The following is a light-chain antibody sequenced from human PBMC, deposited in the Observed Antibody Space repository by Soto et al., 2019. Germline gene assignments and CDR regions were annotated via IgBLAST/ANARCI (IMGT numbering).Light chain of an antibody. J-gene: IGLJ2*01. Sequence: QAVVTQEPSLTVSPGGTVTLTCGSSTGAVTSGHYPYWFQQKPGQAPRTLIYDTSNKHSWTPAPFSGSLLGGKAALTLSGAQPEDEAEYYCLLSYSGARLVVFGGGTKLTVL. CDR3: LLSYSGARLVV. CDR1: TGAVTSGHY. CDR2: DTS. V-gene: IGLV7-46*01.